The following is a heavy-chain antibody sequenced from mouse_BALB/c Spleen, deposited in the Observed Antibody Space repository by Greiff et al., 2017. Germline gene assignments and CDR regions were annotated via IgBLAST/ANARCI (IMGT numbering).Heavy chain of an antibody. V-gene: IGHV5-6*01. CDR3: ARQKGRTTVVATDFDY. J-gene: IGHJ2*01. D-gene: IGHD1-1*01. CDR1: GFTFSSYG. Sequence: EVHLVESGGDLVKPGGSLKLSFAASGFTFSSYGMSWVRRTPDKRLEWVATISSGGSYTYYPDSVKGRFTISRDNAKNTLYLQMSSLKSEDTAMYYCARQKGRTTVVATDFDYWGQGTTLTVSS. CDR2: ISSGGSYT.